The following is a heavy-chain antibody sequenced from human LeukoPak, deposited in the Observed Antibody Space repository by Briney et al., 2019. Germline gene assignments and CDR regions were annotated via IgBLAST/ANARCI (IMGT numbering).Heavy chain of an antibody. J-gene: IGHJ4*02. CDR2: ISSSSSYI. CDR3: AKAPSGGRFLEWLPDYFDY. D-gene: IGHD3-3*01. V-gene: IGHV3-21*04. CDR1: GFTFSSYS. Sequence: GGSLRLSCAASGFTFSSYSMNWVRQAPGKGLEWVSSISSSSSYIYYADSVKGRFTISRDNAKNSLYLQMNSLRAEDTALYYCAKAPSGGRFLEWLPDYFDYWGQGTLVTVSS.